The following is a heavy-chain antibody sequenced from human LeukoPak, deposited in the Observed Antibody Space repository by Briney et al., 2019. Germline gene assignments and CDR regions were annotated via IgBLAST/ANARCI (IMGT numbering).Heavy chain of an antibody. CDR1: GYTFTGYY. CDR2: INPNSGGT. Sequence: ASVKVSCKASGYTFTGYYMHWVRQAPGQGLEWMGWINPNSGGTNYAQKFQGWVTMTRDTSISTAYMELSRLRSDDTAVYYCAREGDYDSSGPTFDYWGQGTLVTVSS. V-gene: IGHV1-2*04. J-gene: IGHJ4*02. D-gene: IGHD3-22*01. CDR3: AREGDYDSSGPTFDY.